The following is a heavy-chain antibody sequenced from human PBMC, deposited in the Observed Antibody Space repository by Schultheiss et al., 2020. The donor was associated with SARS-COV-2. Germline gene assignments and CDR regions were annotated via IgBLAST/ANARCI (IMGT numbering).Heavy chain of an antibody. J-gene: IGHJ4*02. CDR1: GFTFSSYS. CDR2: ISGSGGST. CDR3: AKDREYSPVALDF. D-gene: IGHD6-19*01. V-gene: IGHV3-23*01. Sequence: GGSLRLSCAASGFTFSSYSMNWVHQAPGKGLEWVSAISGSGGSTFYADSVKGRFTISKDNSKNALYLEMNSLRAEDTGVYYCAKDREYSPVALDFWGQGTLVTVSS.